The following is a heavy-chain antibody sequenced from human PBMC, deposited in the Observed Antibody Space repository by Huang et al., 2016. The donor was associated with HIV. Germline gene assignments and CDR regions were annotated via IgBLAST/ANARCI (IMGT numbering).Heavy chain of an antibody. Sequence: EVQLVQSGAEVKKPGESLKISCKGSGYMFTKYWIGWVRQMPGKGLEGSGIIYPGDSDTRYSPSFQGQVTISADKSITTAYLQWSSLKASDTAIYYCARHDGARPGWVDNWGQGTLVTVSS. J-gene: IGHJ5*02. D-gene: IGHD4-17*01. CDR1: GYMFTKYW. V-gene: IGHV5-51*01. CDR2: IYPGDSDT. CDR3: ARHDGARPGWVDN.